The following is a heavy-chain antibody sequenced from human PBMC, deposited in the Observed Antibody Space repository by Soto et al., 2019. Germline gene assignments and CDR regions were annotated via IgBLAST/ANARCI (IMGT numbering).Heavy chain of an antibody. J-gene: IGHJ1*01. Sequence: GGSLRLSCAASGFNFRNFPMTWVRQVPGQGLEYVSSITSSGEQTFYADSVKGRFSISRDNSKGILHLQMNSLRAEDTAIYHCAKGFLDRRPKAGGKDTVVTVPS. CDR3: AKGFLDRRPKA. V-gene: IGHV3-23*01. D-gene: IGHD6-6*01. CDR1: GFNFRNFP. CDR2: ITSSGEQT.